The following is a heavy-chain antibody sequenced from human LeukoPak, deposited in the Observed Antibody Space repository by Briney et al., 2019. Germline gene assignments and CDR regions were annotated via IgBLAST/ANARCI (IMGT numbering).Heavy chain of an antibody. CDR2: IADDGRAK. Sequence: GGSLRLSCVVSGFTFRNYGMHWVRQAPGKGLGWVAVIADDGRAKFYADSVKGRFTISRDNSKNTLYLQMNSLRAEDTAVYYCAKEDTWGEWYFDYWGQGTLVTVSS. V-gene: IGHV3-30*18. D-gene: IGHD3-10*01. CDR3: AKEDTWGEWYFDY. CDR1: GFTFRNYG. J-gene: IGHJ4*02.